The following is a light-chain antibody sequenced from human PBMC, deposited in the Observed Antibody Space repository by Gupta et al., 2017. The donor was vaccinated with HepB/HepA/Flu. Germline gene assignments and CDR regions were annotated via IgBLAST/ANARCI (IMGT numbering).Light chain of an antibody. CDR1: KWGDKY. J-gene: IGLJ2*01. CDR3: QAWDSSTAGKV. V-gene: IGLV3-1*01. CDR2: QDS. Sequence: SYELTHPPSVSVSPGQTASITCSGDKWGDKYACWYQQKPGQSPVLVIYQDSKRPSGIPERFSGSNSGNTATLTISGTQAMDEADYYCQAWDSSTAGKVFGGGTKLTVL.